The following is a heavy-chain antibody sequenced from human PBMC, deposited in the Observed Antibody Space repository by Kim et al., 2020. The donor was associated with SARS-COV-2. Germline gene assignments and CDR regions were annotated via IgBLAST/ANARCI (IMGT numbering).Heavy chain of an antibody. CDR2: ISTSGATT. V-gene: IGHV3-48*03. CDR1: GFTFSEYE. D-gene: IGHD3-10*01. Sequence: GGSLRLSCVASGFTFSEYELNWVRQAPGKGLEWVSYISTSGATTYYADSVKGRFAISSQNRKRLLYPQMNILGAEDTAVYYCARPWGDHDSFDVWGQGT. CDR3: ARPWGDHDSFDV. J-gene: IGHJ3*01.